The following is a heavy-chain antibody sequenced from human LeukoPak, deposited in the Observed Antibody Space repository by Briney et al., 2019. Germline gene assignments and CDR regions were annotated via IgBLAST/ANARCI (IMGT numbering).Heavy chain of an antibody. J-gene: IGHJ5*02. V-gene: IGHV3-13*01. CDR3: ARGILTGRDGYNLEGHSGFDP. D-gene: IGHD5-24*01. CDR1: GFTFSSYD. CDR2: IGTAGDT. Sequence: GGSLRLSCAASGFTFSSYDMHWVRQATGKGLEWVSAIGTAGDTYYPGSVKGRFTISRENAKNSLYLQMNSLRAGDTAVYYCARGILTGRDGYNLEGHSGFDPWGQGTLVIVSS.